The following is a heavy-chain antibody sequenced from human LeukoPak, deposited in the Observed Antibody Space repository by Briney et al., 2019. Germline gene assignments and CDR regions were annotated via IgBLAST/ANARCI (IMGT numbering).Heavy chain of an antibody. CDR2: ISYDGSNK. D-gene: IGHD3-10*01. J-gene: IGHJ4*02. CDR1: GFTFSSYA. V-gene: IGHV3-30*04. CDR3: AKDHPYYYGSGSYYNEPDDY. Sequence: GGSLRLSCAASGFTFSSYAMHWVRQAPGKGLEWVAVISYDGSNKYYADSVKGRFTISRDNSKNTLYLQMNSLRAEDTAVYYCAKDHPYYYGSGSYYNEPDDYWGQGTLVTVSS.